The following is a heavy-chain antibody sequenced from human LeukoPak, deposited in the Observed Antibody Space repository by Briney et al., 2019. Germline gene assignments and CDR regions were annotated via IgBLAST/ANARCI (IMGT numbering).Heavy chain of an antibody. CDR2: IWPDGNKK. V-gene: IGHV3-33*01. CDR3: VVVLVPAAVWQFDV. CDR1: RYPFSQHG. Sequence: SGGSLRFSCLASRYPFSQHGIHWVRQAPGRGREGVAVIWPDGNKKEYADSVRGRFIVSKDNSENTLSLQMNSLRAEDTAVYYCVVVLVPAAVWQFDVWGRGTLVTVSS. D-gene: IGHD2-2*01. J-gene: IGHJ2*01.